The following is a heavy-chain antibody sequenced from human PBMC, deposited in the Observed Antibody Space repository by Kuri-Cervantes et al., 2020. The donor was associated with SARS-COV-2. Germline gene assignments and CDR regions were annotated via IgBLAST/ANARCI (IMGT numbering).Heavy chain of an antibody. V-gene: IGHV1-3*01. Sequence: ASVKVSCKASGYTFTSYAMHWVRQAPGQRLEWMGWSNAGNGNTKYSQKFQGRVSMTEDTSTDTAYMELSSLRSEDTAVYYCATEGYSIIIWAFAHWGQGTKVTVSS. CDR1: GYTFTSYA. J-gene: IGHJ3*01. D-gene: IGHD3-22*01. CDR3: ATEGYSIIIWAFAH. CDR2: SNAGNGNT.